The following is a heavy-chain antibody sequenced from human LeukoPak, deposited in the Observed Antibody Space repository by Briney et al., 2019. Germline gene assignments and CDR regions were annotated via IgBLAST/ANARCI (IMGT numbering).Heavy chain of an antibody. CDR3: ARGGDYYDSSGYYYGFSYFDY. D-gene: IGHD3-22*01. CDR1: GGSISSGGYY. CDR2: IYHSGST. J-gene: IGHJ4*02. V-gene: IGHV4-30-2*01. Sequence: SQTLSLTCTVSGGSISSGGYYWSWIWQPPGKGLEWIGYIYHSGSTYYNPSLKSRVTISVDRSKNQFSLKLSSVTAADTAVYYCARGGDYYDSSGYYYGFSYFDYWGQGTLVTVSS.